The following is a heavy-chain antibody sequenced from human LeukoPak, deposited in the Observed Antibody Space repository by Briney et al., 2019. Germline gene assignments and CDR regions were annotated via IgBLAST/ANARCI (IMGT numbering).Heavy chain of an antibody. Sequence: GGSLRLSCVGSGFTYTKYWMHWVRQAPGKGPVWVSRINPDGTIIDYADSVKGRFTISRDNANNLLYLQMKGLRADDTAVYYCAKDLSWNTADRWGQGALVTVPS. J-gene: IGHJ5*02. CDR1: GFTYTKYW. CDR3: AKDLSWNTADR. V-gene: IGHV3-74*01. CDR2: INPDGTII. D-gene: IGHD1/OR15-1a*01.